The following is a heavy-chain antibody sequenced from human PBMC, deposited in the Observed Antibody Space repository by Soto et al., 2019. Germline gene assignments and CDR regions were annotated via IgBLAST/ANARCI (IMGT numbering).Heavy chain of an antibody. J-gene: IGHJ4*02. CDR2: ISYDGSNK. V-gene: IGHV3-30*18. CDR3: AKGIAVATLWSSFDY. D-gene: IGHD6-19*01. Sequence: GGSLRLSCAASGFTFSSYGMHWVRQAPGKGLEWVAVISYDGSNKYYADSVKGRFTISRDNSKNTLYLQMNSLRAEDTAVYYCAKGIAVATLWSSFDYWGQGT. CDR1: GFTFSSYG.